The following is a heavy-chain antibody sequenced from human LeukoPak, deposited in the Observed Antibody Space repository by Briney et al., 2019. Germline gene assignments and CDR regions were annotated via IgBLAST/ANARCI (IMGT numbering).Heavy chain of an antibody. J-gene: IGHJ5*02. V-gene: IGHV1-24*01. CDR2: FDPEDGET. CDR3: AIIYDFWSGYGFDP. D-gene: IGHD3-3*01. CDR1: GYTLTELS. Sequence: GASVKVSCKVSGYTLTELSMHWVRQAPGKGLEWMGGFDPEDGETIYAQKFQGRVTMTEDTSTDTAYMELSSLRSEDTAVYYCAIIYDFWSGYGFDPWGQRTLVTVSS.